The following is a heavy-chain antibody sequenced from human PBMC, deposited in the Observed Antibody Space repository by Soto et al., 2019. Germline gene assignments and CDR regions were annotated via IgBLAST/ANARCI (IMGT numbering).Heavy chain of an antibody. CDR3: ARGLRLRPGDYYGMDV. D-gene: IGHD2-21*01. CDR1: GDSVSGNSAA. Sequence: SQTPSLTCAISGDSVSGNSAAWSWIRQSPSRGLEWLGRTYYRSKWYNDYAVSVKSRITINPDTSKNQFSLQLNSVTPQDTAVYYCARGLRLRPGDYYGMDVWGQGTTVTGSS. V-gene: IGHV6-1*01. J-gene: IGHJ6*02. CDR2: TYYRSKWYN.